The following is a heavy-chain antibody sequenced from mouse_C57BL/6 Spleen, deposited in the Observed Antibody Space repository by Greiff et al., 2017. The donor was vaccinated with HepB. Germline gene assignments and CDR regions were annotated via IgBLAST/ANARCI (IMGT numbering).Heavy chain of an antibody. CDR1: GYAFSSSW. J-gene: IGHJ3*01. CDR3: ARGGRGGWFAY. CDR2: IYPGDGDT. D-gene: IGHD3-3*01. Sequence: VQLQESGPELVKPGASVKISCKASGYAFSSSWMNWVKQRPGKGLEWIGRIYPGDGDTNYNGKFKGKATLTADKSSSTAYMQLSSLTSEDSAVYFCARGGRGGWFAYWGQGTLVTVSA. V-gene: IGHV1-82*01.